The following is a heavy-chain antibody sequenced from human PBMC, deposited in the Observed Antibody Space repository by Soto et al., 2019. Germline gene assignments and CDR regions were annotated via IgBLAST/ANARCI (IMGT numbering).Heavy chain of an antibody. J-gene: IGHJ4*02. Sequence: QVQLVQSGAEVRKPGASVKVSCKPSGYTFNTYYLHWLRQAPGQALEWMGVIHPSGGGTTYTQKFRGRVTVTRDTSRTTVFMEWTSLRSADTAVYYCARGGPIAVGTASFDHWGQGTLVTVSS. V-gene: IGHV1-46*02. CDR2: IHPSGGGT. CDR1: GYTFNTYY. D-gene: IGHD2-21*02. CDR3: ARGGPIAVGTASFDH.